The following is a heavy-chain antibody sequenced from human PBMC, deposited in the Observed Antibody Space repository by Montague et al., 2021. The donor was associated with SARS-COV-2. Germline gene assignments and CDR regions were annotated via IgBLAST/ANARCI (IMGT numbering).Heavy chain of an antibody. CDR1: GGSFSAYY. CDR2: INHSGST. J-gene: IGHJ4*02. D-gene: IGHD3-10*01. V-gene: IGHV4-34*01. Sequence: SETLSLTCAVYGGSFSAYYWSWIRQPPGKGLEWIGEINHSGSTNYNPSLKSRVTISVDTSKNQFSLKLSSVTAADTAVYYCAGGRTLSILWFRELLGPCYWGQGTLVTVSS. CDR3: AGGRTLSILWFRELLGPCY.